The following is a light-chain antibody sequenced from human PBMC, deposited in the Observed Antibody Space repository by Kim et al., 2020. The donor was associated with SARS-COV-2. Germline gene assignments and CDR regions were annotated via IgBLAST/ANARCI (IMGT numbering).Light chain of an antibody. Sequence: QVERATLSCRASQSVSTYLSWYQHKPGQGPRLLIYDASIRATGIPDRFSGSGSGTDFTLTIRSLESEDFAVYYCQQRSNWPPALTFGGGTKVDIK. CDR2: DAS. CDR3: QQRSNWPPALT. V-gene: IGKV3-11*01. CDR1: QSVSTY. J-gene: IGKJ4*01.